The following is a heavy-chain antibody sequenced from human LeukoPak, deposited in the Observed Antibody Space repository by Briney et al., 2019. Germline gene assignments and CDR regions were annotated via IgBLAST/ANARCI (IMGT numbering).Heavy chain of an antibody. Sequence: GGSLRLSCAASGFTFSSYAMSWVRQAPGKGLKWVSAISGSGGSTYYADSVKGRFTISRDNSKNTLYLQMNSLRAEDTAVYYCAKGDIVVVPAALEFDYWGQGTLVTVSS. J-gene: IGHJ4*02. CDR2: ISGSGGST. V-gene: IGHV3-23*01. CDR3: AKGDIVVVPAALEFDY. CDR1: GFTFSSYA. D-gene: IGHD2-2*01.